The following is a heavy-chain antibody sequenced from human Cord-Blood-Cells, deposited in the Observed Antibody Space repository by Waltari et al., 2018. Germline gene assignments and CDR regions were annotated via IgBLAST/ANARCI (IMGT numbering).Heavy chain of an antibody. Sequence: QVQLQESGPGLVKPSETLSLTCTVSGYSINSGYYWGWIRQPPGKGLEWIGSIYHSGSTYYNPSLKSRVTISVDTSKNQFSLKLSSVTAADTAVYYCARDWSVPAAIGWFDPWGQGTLVTVSS. CDR1: GYSINSGYY. J-gene: IGHJ5*02. V-gene: IGHV4-38-2*02. CDR3: ARDWSVPAAIGWFDP. D-gene: IGHD2-2*02. CDR2: IYHSGST.